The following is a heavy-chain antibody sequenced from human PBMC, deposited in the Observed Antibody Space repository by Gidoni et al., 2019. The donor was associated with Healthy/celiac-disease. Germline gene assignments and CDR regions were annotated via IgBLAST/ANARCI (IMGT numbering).Heavy chain of an antibody. CDR1: GGSISSSSYY. CDR2: IYYSGST. Sequence: QLQLQESGPGLVKPSETLSLPCTVSGGSISSSSYYWGWIRQSPGKGLEWIGSIYYSGSTYYNPSLKSRVTISVDTSKNQFSLKLSSVTAADTAVYYCARRGLFDYWGQGTLVTVSS. V-gene: IGHV4-39*01. J-gene: IGHJ4*02. CDR3: ARRGLFDY.